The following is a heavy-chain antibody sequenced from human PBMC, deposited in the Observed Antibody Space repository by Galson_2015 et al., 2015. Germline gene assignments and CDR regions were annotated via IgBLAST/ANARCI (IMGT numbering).Heavy chain of an antibody. CDR1: GFTFSNAW. J-gene: IGHJ4*02. D-gene: IGHD2/OR15-2a*01. V-gene: IGHV3-15*01. CDR2: IKSKVDGETT. Sequence: LRLSCAGSGFTFSNAWMNWVRQAPGKGLEWVGRIKSKVDGETTDYAAPVKGRFTISRDDSMNTVYLQMNSLKTEDTAVYYCNTGGYFFDYWGQGILVTVSS. CDR3: NTGGYFFDY.